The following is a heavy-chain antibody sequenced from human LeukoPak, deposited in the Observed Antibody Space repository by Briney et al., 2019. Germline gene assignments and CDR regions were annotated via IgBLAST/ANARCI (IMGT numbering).Heavy chain of an antibody. CDR3: ARVNAAVAGSPLDY. D-gene: IGHD6-19*01. V-gene: IGHV1-18*01. CDR1: GYTFTSYG. Sequence: ASVKVSCKASGYTFTSYGITWVRQAPGQGLEWMGWISAYNGNTNYAQKLQGRVTMTTDTSTSTAYMEPRSLRSDDTAVYYCARVNAAVAGSPLDYWGQGTLVTVSS. CDR2: ISAYNGNT. J-gene: IGHJ4*02.